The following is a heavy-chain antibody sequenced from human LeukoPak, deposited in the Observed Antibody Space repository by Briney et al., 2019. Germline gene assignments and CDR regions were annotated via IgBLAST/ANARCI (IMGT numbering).Heavy chain of an antibody. Sequence: ASVTVSCKASGGTFSSYAISWVRQAPGQGLEWMGGIIPIFGTANYAQKFQGRVTITADKSTSTAYMELSSLRSEDTAVYYCATGPNYDFWSGDRTSPYYYYYMDVWGKGTTVTVSS. CDR1: GGTFSSYA. J-gene: IGHJ6*03. CDR3: ATGPNYDFWSGDRTSPYYYYYMDV. CDR2: IIPIFGTA. D-gene: IGHD3-3*01. V-gene: IGHV1-69*06.